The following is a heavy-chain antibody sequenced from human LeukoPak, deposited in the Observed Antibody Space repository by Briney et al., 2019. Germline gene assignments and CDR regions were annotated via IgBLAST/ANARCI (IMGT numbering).Heavy chain of an antibody. CDR2: ISYDGSDK. V-gene: IGHV3-30*03. D-gene: IGHD3-22*01. CDR3: ARASTWVPGKDSSGYYYPYAFDI. CDR1: GFTFSSYG. J-gene: IGHJ3*02. Sequence: PGRSLRLSCAASGFTFSSYGMHWVRQAPGKGLEWVAAISYDGSDKYYADSVKGRFTTSRDNSKNTLYLQVNNLRGEDTAVYHCARASTWVPGKDSSGYYYPYAFDIWGQGTMVTVSS.